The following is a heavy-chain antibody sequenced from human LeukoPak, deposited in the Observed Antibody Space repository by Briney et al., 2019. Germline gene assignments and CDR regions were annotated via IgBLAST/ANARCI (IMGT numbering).Heavy chain of an antibody. CDR1: GYTFTSCG. CDR2: ISAYNGNT. D-gene: IGHD2-2*01. J-gene: IGHJ4*02. CDR3: ARDPYRYCSSTSCQRSRFDY. V-gene: IGHV1-18*01. Sequence: ASVKVSCKASGYTFTSCGISWVRQAPGQGLEWMGWISAYNGNTNYAQKLQGRVTMTTDTSTSTAYMELRSLRSDDTAVYYCARDPYRYCSSTSCQRSRFDYWGQGTLVTVSS.